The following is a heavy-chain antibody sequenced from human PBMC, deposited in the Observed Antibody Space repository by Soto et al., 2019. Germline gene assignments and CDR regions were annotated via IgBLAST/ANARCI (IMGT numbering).Heavy chain of an antibody. V-gene: IGHV5-51*01. CDR1: GYSFTSYW. D-gene: IGHD5-12*01. CDR2: IYPGDSDT. J-gene: IGHJ6*03. Sequence: GESLKISCKGSGYSFTSYWIGWVRQMPGKGLEWMGIIYPGDSDTRYSPSFQGQVTISADKSISTAYLQWSSLKASDTAMYYCARRGYSGYDNYYYYYMDGSGKGTTVTVSS. CDR3: ARRGYSGYDNYYYYYMDG.